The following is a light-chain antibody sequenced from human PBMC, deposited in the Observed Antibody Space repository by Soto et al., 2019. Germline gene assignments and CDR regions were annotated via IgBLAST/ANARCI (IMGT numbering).Light chain of an antibody. J-gene: IGKJ1*01. V-gene: IGKV1-39*01. CDR1: QGINTF. CDR3: QQSYTTPRT. Sequence: IQLTQSPSSLSASVGDRVTITCRASQGINTFLAWYQQKPGKAPKLLIYAASTLQSGVPSRFRGSGSETDFTLTITSLQPEDFATYYCQQSYTTPRTFGQGTKVDIK. CDR2: AAS.